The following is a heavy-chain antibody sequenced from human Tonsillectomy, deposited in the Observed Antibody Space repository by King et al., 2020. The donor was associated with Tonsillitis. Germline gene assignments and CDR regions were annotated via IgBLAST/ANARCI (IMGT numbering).Heavy chain of an antibody. CDR3: ARGAHMVATDDSLDY. CDR1: GFTFSSYS. J-gene: IGHJ4*02. CDR2: ISSSGSYI. D-gene: IGHD5-12*01. Sequence: DVQLVESGGGLVKPGGSLRLSCAASGFTFSSYSMNWVRQAPGKGPEWVSSISSSGSYIYDADSLKGRFTISRDNAKNSLYLQINSLRVEDTAVYYCARGAHMVATDDSLDYWGQGTLVTVSS. V-gene: IGHV3-21*01.